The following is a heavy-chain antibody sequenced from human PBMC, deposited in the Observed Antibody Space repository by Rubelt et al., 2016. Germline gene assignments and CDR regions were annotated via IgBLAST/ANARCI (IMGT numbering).Heavy chain of an antibody. Sequence: QVQLQESGPGLVKPSETLSLTCTVSGVSITSSYWSWIRHPPGKGLEWIGYIHYSGSTNYNPSLKSRVTISTDTSKNQISLRLNSGTAADTVVYDCSRQLITFWRLIVNYVDYWGQGTMVTVSS. CDR1: GVSITSSY. CDR2: IHYSGST. D-gene: IGHD3-16*02. V-gene: IGHV4-59*08. CDR3: SRQLITFWRLIVNYVDY. J-gene: IGHJ4*03.